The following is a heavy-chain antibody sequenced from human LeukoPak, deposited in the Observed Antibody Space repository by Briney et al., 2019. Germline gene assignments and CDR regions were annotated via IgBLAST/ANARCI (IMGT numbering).Heavy chain of an antibody. V-gene: IGHV4-59*01. CDR1: GGSISSYY. J-gene: IGHJ5*02. CDR2: IYYSGST. Sequence: SETLSLTCTVSGGSISSYYWSWIRQPPGKGLEWIGYIYYSGSTNYNPSLKSRVTISVDTSKNQFSLKLSSATAADTAVYYCAGYIVATKGWFDPWGQGTLVTVSS. CDR3: AGYIVATKGWFDP. D-gene: IGHD5-12*01.